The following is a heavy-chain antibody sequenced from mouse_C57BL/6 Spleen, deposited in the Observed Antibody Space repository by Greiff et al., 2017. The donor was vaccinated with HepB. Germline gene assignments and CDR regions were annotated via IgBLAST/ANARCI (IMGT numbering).Heavy chain of an antibody. CDR1: GYTFTSYW. Sequence: QVQLKQSGAELAKPGASVKLSCKASGYTFTSYWMHWVKQRPGQGLEWIGYINPSSGYTKYNQKFKDKDTLTADKSSSTAYMQLSSLTYEDSAVYYCARKGGDGYSPFAYWGQGTLVTVSA. J-gene: IGHJ3*01. D-gene: IGHD2-3*01. V-gene: IGHV1-7*01. CDR2: INPSSGYT. CDR3: ARKGGDGYSPFAY.